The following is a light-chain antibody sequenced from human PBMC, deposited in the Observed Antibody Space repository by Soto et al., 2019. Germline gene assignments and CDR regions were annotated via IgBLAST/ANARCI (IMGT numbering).Light chain of an antibody. Sequence: HSVLTQPPSASGTPGQRVTISCSGSSSNIGDNYVSWYQDLPGTAPKLLIFRSNQRPSGVPDRFSGSKSGTSASLAISGLRSEDEADYYCAAWDVSLSGVVFGGGTKLTVL. CDR2: RSN. CDR1: SSNIGDNY. J-gene: IGLJ2*01. CDR3: AAWDVSLSGVV. V-gene: IGLV1-47*01.